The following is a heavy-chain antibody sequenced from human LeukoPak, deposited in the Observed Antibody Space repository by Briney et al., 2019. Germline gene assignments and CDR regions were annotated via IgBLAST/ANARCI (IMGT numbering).Heavy chain of an antibody. D-gene: IGHD3-9*01. Sequence: PSETLSLTCTVSGGSISSGSYYWTWIRQPAGKGLEWIGRIYSSGSTNYNPSLKSRVTISVDTSKKHFSLKLSSVTAADTAVYYCARGRDDLLTERNNWFDPWGQGTLVTVSS. CDR1: GGSISSGSYY. V-gene: IGHV4-61*02. CDR2: IYSSGST. CDR3: ARGRDDLLTERNNWFDP. J-gene: IGHJ5*02.